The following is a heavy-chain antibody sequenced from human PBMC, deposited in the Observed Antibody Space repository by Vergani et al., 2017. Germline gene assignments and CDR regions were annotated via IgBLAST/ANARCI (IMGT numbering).Heavy chain of an antibody. D-gene: IGHD5-18*01. CDR1: GGSFSGYY. V-gene: IGHV4-34*01. CDR2: INHSGST. Sequence: QVQLQQWGAGLLKPSETLSLTCAVYGGSFSGYYWSWIRQPPGKGLEWFGEINHSGSTKYNPSLNSRVTISVDTSKNQFSLKLSSVTAADTAVYYCALWAVDTAMVTDAFDIWGQGTMVTVSS. CDR3: ALWAVDTAMVTDAFDI. J-gene: IGHJ3*02.